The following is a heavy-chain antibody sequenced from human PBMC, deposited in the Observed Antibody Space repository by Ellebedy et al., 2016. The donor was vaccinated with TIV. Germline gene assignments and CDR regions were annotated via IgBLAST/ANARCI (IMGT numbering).Heavy chain of an antibody. V-gene: IGHV2-5*02. CDR2: LYWDDDK. Sequence: SGPTLVKPTQPLTLTCTLSGFSLNTNAVAVGWLRQPPGKSLEWLAMLYWDDDKRYSPSLKSRLTVTKDASKNQVGLTMTNMDPGDTATYFCAHRLRLWGVGVSFDYWGHGTLVTVSS. CDR3: AHRLRLWGVGVSFDY. D-gene: IGHD3-16*01. CDR1: GFSLNTNAVA. J-gene: IGHJ4*01.